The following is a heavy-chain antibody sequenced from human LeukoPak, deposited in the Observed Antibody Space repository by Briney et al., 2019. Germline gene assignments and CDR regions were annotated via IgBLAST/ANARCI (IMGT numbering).Heavy chain of an antibody. CDR1: GFTFSSYG. CDR2: ISYDGSNK. CDR3: AKAGSGSYYQDY. Sequence: GGSLRLSCAASGFTFSSYGMHWVRQAPGKGLEWVAVISYDGSNKYYADSVKGRFTIPRDNSKNTLYLQMNSLRAEDTAVYYCAKAGSGSYYQDYRGQGTLVTVSS. J-gene: IGHJ4*02. V-gene: IGHV3-30*18. D-gene: IGHD3-10*01.